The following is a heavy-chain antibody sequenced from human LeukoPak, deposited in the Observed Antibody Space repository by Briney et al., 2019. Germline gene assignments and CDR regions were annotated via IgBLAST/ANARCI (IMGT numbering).Heavy chain of an antibody. J-gene: IGHJ4*02. D-gene: IGHD6-13*01. CDR2: FDPEDGET. V-gene: IGHV1-24*01. CDR3: ATVPAAGFGFDY. CDR1: GYTLTELS. Sequence: ASVKVSCKVSGYTLTELSMHWVRQAPGKGLEWMGGFDPEDGETIYAQKFQGRVTTTEDTSTDTAYMELSSLRSEDTAVYYCATVPAAGFGFDYWGQGTLVTVSS.